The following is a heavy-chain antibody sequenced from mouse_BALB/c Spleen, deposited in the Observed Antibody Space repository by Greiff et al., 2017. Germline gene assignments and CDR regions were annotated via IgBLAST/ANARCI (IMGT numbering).Heavy chain of an antibody. CDR1: GFTFSSYA. CDR2: ISSGGST. Sequence: EVMLVESGGGLVKPGGSLKLSCAASGFTFSSYAMSWVRQTPEKRLEWVASISSGGSTYYPDSVKGRFTISRDNARNILYLQMSSLRSEDTAMYYCASGVRITTPYWYFDVWGAGTTVTVSS. CDR3: ASGVRITTPYWYFDV. J-gene: IGHJ1*01. V-gene: IGHV5-6-5*01. D-gene: IGHD2-4*01.